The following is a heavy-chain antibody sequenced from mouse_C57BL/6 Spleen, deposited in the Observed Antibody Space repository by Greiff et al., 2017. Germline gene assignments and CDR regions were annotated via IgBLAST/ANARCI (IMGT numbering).Heavy chain of an antibody. CDR1: GFTFSDYG. J-gene: IGHJ2*01. D-gene: IGHD2-4*01. CDR2: ISSGSSTI. Sequence: EVKLMESGGGLVKPGGSLKLSCAASGFTFSDYGMHWVRQAPEKGLEWVAYISSGSSTIYYADTVKGRFTISRDNAKNTLFLQMTSLRSEDTAMYYCARLGDYGGYFDYWGQGTTLTVSS. V-gene: IGHV5-17*01. CDR3: ARLGDYGGYFDY.